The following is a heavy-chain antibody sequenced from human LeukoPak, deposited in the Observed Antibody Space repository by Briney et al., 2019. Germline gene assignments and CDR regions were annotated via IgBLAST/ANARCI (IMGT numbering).Heavy chain of an antibody. D-gene: IGHD3-10*01. CDR1: GGTFSSYA. CDR3: ARDLITMVRGVIGY. CDR2: IIPILGIA. J-gene: IGHJ4*02. V-gene: IGHV1-69*04. Sequence: ASVKVSCKASGGTFSSYAISWVRQAPGQGLEWMGRIIPILGIANYAQKFQGRVTITADKSTSTAYMELSSLRSEDTAVYYCARDLITMVRGVIGYWGQGTLVTVSS.